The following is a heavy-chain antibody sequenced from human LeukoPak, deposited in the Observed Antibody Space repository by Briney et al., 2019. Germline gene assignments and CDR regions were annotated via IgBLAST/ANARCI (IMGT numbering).Heavy chain of an antibody. CDR2: ISGGGGST. J-gene: IGHJ5*02. CDR3: AKDLGYCSSTSCYSWFDP. V-gene: IGHV3-23*01. Sequence: GGSLRLSFAASGFPFSSYAMSWVRPAPGKGLEWVSTISGGGGSTYYVDSVKGRFTISRDNSKNTLYLQMNSLRAEDTAVYYCAKDLGYCSSTSCYSWFDPWGQGTLVTVSS. D-gene: IGHD2-2*01. CDR1: GFPFSSYA.